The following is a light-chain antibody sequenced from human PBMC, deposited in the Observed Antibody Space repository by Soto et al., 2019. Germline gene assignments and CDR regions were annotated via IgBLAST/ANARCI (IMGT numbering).Light chain of an antibody. CDR1: QSVSSN. V-gene: IGKV3-15*01. J-gene: IGKJ1*01. Sequence: EIVMTQSPATLSVSPGERATLSCRASQSVSSNLAWYQQKPGQAPRLLIYGASTRATGIPARFSGSRSGTECTLTISSLQSEDFAFYFYTQYNNWAPWTFGQGTKGETK. CDR3: TQYNNWAPWT. CDR2: GAS.